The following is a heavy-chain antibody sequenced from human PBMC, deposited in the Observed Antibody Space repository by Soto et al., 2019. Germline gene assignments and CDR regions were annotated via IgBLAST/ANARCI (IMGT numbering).Heavy chain of an antibody. CDR2: ISQSGNT. V-gene: IGHV4-34*01. CDR1: SGSFSGYY. Sequence: SETLSLTCSIYSGSFSGYYWSWIRQPPGKGLEWIGEISQSGNTNYSPSLKSRVSISIDTSKKQFSLSLASVSAADTAVYYCARAPKVSGSSQTRPDFWGQGTLVTVSS. D-gene: IGHD6-6*01. CDR3: ARAPKVSGSSQTRPDF. J-gene: IGHJ4*02.